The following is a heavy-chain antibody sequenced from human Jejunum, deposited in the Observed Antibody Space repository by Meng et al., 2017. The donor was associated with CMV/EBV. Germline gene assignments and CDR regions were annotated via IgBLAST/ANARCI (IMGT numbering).Heavy chain of an antibody. D-gene: IGHD4-23*01. CDR2: ISISSYT. J-gene: IGHJ4*02. CDR1: GFSFGGYW. Sequence: SGFSFGGYWMSWVRQAPGKGLEWVSSISISSYTYYADSVKGRFTISRDNAKNSLYLQMNSLRAEDTAVYYCARVVKGGNYLEYWGQGTLVTVSS. V-gene: IGHV3-69-1*02. CDR3: ARVVKGGNYLEY.